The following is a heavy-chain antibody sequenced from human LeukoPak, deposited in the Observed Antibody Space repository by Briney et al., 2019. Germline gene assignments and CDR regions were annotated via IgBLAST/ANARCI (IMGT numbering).Heavy chain of an antibody. J-gene: IGHJ4*02. D-gene: IGHD2-2*01. CDR1: GSSISSSSYY. V-gene: IGHV4-39*01. CDR3: ARRLGYCSSTSCYEVDY. Sequence: PSETLSLTCTVSGSSISSSSYYWGWIRQPPGKGLEWIGSIYYSGSTYYNPSLKSRVTISVDTSKNQFSLKLSSVTAADTAVYYCARRLGYCSSTSCYEVDYWGQGTLVTVSS. CDR2: IYYSGST.